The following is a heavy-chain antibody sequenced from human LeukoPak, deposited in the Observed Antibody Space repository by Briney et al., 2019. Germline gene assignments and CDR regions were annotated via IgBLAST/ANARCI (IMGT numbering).Heavy chain of an antibody. J-gene: IGHJ4*02. V-gene: IGHV3-48*03. Sequence: GGSLRLSCAASGFTFSSYEMNWVRQAPGKGLEWVSYISSSGSTIYYADSVKGRFTISRDNAKNSLYLQMNSLRAEDTAVYYCAKDKGAVAGTGRTDYWGQGTLVTVSS. CDR2: ISSSGSTI. D-gene: IGHD6-19*01. CDR3: AKDKGAVAGTGRTDY. CDR1: GFTFSSYE.